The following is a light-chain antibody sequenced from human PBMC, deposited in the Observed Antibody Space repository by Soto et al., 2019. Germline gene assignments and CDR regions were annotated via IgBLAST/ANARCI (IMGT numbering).Light chain of an antibody. CDR3: QQYGSSPRT. CDR2: GAS. CDR1: QSVWYSY. J-gene: IGKJ1*01. Sequence: EIVLTQSPGTLSLSPGERATPSCRASQSVWYSYLAWYQQRPGQAPRLLIYGASSRATGIPDRFSGSGSGTDFTLTISRLEPEDSAVYYCQQYGSSPRTFGQGTKVEIK. V-gene: IGKV3-20*01.